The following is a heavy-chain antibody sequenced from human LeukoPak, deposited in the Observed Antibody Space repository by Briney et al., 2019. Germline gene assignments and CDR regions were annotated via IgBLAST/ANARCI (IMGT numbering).Heavy chain of an antibody. D-gene: IGHD1-26*01. V-gene: IGHV1-69*04. CDR3: ARDSSGSYPNFDY. CDR2: IIPILNIT. CDR1: GCTFNRYG. J-gene: IGHJ4*02. Sequence: ASVKVSCKASGCTFNRYGINWVRQAPGQGLEWMGRIIPILNITNYAQKFQGRVTITADKSTSTAYTELSSLKSDDTAVYYCARDSSGSYPNFDYWGQGTLVTVSS.